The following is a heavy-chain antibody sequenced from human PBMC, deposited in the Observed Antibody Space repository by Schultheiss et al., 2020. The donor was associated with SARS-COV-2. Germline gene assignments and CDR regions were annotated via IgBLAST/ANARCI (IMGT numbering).Heavy chain of an antibody. CDR1: GGSISSYY. CDR3: AREWGLDYSNYGPHFDY. D-gene: IGHD4-11*01. CDR2: IYYSGST. V-gene: IGHV4-59*12. J-gene: IGHJ4*02. Sequence: SQTLSLTCTVSGGSISSYYWSWIRQPPGKGLEWIGYIYYSGSTYYNPSLKSRVTISVDTSKNQFSLKLSSVTAADTAVYYCAREWGLDYSNYGPHFDYWGQGTLVTVSS.